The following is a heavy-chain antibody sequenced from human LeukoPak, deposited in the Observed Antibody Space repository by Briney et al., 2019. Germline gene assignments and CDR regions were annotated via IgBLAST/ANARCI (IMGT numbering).Heavy chain of an antibody. CDR2: IYYTGSV. CDR3: ARDHSYYFGSQTSTLDV. J-gene: IGHJ6*02. Sequence: SQTLSLTCTISGASISTGGFYWTWIRQPPGEGLEWIGYIYYTGSVDYNASLKSRLTISLDTSKNRFSLKLNSVTAADTAVYYCARDHSYYFGSQTSTLDVWGQGTAVTVSS. D-gene: IGHD3-10*01. CDR1: GASISTGGFY. V-gene: IGHV4-31*03.